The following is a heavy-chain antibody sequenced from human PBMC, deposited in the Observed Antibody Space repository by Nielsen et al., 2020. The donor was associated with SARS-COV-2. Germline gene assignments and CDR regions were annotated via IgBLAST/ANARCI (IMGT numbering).Heavy chain of an antibody. CDR1: GYTFTSYG. CDR2: ISAYNGNT. J-gene: IGHJ4*02. Sequence: ASVKVSCKASGYTFTSYGISWVRQAPGQGLEWMGWISAYNGNTNYAQKLQGRVTMTTDTSTSTAYMELRSLRSDDTAVYYCARDSLRGSGSRTKPPIDYWGQGTLVTVSS. D-gene: IGHD3-10*01. V-gene: IGHV1-18*01. CDR3: ARDSLRGSGSRTKPPIDY.